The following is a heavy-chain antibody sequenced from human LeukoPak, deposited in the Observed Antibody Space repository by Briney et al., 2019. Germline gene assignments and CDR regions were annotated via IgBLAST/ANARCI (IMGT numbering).Heavy chain of an antibody. D-gene: IGHD4-17*01. V-gene: IGHV3-7*05. CDR2: IKQDGSEK. Sequence: GGSLRLSCAASGFTFSNYWMIWVRQAPGKGLEWVGNIKQDGSEKRYADSVRGRFTISRDNAQTSLYLQMNSLRAEDTAVYYCARGSLDYGYYFDYWGQGTLVTVSS. J-gene: IGHJ4*02. CDR3: ARGSLDYGYYFDY. CDR1: GFTFSNYW.